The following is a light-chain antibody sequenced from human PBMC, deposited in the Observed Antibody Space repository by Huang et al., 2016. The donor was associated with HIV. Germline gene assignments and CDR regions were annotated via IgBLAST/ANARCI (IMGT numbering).Light chain of an antibody. J-gene: IGKJ4*01. CDR2: DAS. Sequence: DIQMTQSPSSVSASVGDRVVITCRASQGISSWVAWYQQRPGKAPELLIFDASTLQNGVPSRSSGSGSGTDFVLTISSLQPEDFATYYCQQASSFPLTFGGGTKVEIK. CDR1: QGISSW. CDR3: QQASSFPLT. V-gene: IGKV1-12*01.